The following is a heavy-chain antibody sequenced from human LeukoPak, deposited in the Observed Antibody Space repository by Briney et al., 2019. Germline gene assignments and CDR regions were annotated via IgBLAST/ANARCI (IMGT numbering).Heavy chain of an antibody. D-gene: IGHD3-10*01. CDR1: GGSFSGYY. Sequence: SETLSLTCAVYGGSFSGYYWSWIRQPPGKGLEWIGEINHSGSTNYNPSLKSRVTISVDTSKNQFSLKLSSVTAADTAVYYCAREIGYYGSGANFDYWGQGTLVTVSS. CDR3: AREIGYYGSGANFDY. V-gene: IGHV4-34*01. CDR2: INHSGST. J-gene: IGHJ4*02.